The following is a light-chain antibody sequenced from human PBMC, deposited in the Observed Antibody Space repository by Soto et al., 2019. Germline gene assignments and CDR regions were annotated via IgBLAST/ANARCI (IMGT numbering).Light chain of an antibody. J-gene: IGLJ1*01. CDR3: NSFTSSSTFV. CDR2: EVS. CDR1: SSDVGGYNY. Sequence: QSALTQPASVSGSPGQSITISCTGTSSDVGGYNYVSWYQQHPGKAPKLMIYEVSNRPSGVSNRFSGSKSGNTASLTISGLQAEDEAHYYCNSFTSSSTFVFGTGTKVTVL. V-gene: IGLV2-14*01.